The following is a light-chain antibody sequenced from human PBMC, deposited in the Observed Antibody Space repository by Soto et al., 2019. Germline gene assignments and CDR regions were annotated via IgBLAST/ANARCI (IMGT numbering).Light chain of an antibody. Sequence: EIVLTQSPGTLSLSPGERATLSCRASQSVRSSYVAWYQQKLGQGPRLLIYGASSRATGIPDRFSGSGSGTDFTLTISRLEPEDFAMYYCQQYGNSPRTFGQGTKVDIK. V-gene: IGKV3-20*01. J-gene: IGKJ1*01. CDR3: QQYGNSPRT. CDR2: GAS. CDR1: QSVRSSY.